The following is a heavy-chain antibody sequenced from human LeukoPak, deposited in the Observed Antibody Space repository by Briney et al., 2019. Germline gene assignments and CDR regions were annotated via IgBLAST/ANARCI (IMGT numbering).Heavy chain of an antibody. CDR1: GYTFTSYY. Sequence: GASVKVSCKASGYTFTSYYMHWVRQAPGQGLEWMGIINPSGGSTSYAQKFQGRVTMTRDTSTSTVYMELRSLRSDDTAVYYCARDRGVRGVTVDYWGQGTLVTVSS. CDR2: INPSGGST. CDR3: ARDRGVRGVTVDY. V-gene: IGHV1-46*01. D-gene: IGHD3-10*01. J-gene: IGHJ4*02.